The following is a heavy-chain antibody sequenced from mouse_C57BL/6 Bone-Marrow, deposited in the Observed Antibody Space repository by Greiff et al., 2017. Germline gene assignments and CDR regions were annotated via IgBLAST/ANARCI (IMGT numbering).Heavy chain of an antibody. CDR2: ISYSGST. V-gene: IGHV3-8*01. D-gene: IGHD1-1*01. J-gene: IGHJ3*01. CDR1: GYSITSDY. CDR3: ARSELDGSGPWFAY. Sequence: VQLQQSGPGLAKPSQTLPLTCSVTGYSITSDYWNWIRKFPGNKLEYMGYISYSGSTYYNPSLKSRLSITRDTSKHQHYPQLNSRTTEDAAACYCARSELDGSGPWFAYWGQGTLVTVSA.